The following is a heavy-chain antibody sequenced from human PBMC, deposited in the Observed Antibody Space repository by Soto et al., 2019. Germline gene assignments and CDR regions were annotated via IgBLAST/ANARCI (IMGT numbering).Heavy chain of an antibody. J-gene: IGHJ4*02. CDR3: ARGRVEDSSGWATYFDY. D-gene: IGHD6-19*01. V-gene: IGHV3-64*01. CDR1: GFTFSGYS. Sequence: EVQLVESGGGLVQPGGSLRLSCAASGFTFSGYSMFWVRQAPGKGLEYVSAINTNGVNTFYAKSVKGRFTISRDNSKNTMYLQRGSLRAEDMAVYYCARGRVEDSSGWATYFDYWGQRTLVTVSS. CDR2: INTNGVNT.